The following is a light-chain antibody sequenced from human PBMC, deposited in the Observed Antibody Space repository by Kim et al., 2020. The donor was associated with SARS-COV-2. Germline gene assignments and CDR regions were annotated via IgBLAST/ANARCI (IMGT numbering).Light chain of an antibody. CDR2: DSS. V-gene: IGLV2-14*03. CDR3: SSQTASSTYV. CDR1: SSAVDGNNS. Sequence: GQSITISCTGTSSAVDGNNSVSWYQHHPGKAPKLMIYDSSGRASGVSNRFSGSQSRNTASLTISGLRAEDEADYYCSSQTASSTYVFGAGTKVTVL. J-gene: IGLJ1*01.